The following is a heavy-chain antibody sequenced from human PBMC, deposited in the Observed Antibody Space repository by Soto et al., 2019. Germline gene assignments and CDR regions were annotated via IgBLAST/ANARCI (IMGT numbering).Heavy chain of an antibody. CDR1: SDSVSSSSYT. CDR3: ARLYGYCIRNSCHGHYAMDV. Sequence: SETLSLTCTVSSDSVSSSSYTLGWIRQPPGKGPEWIGSIYSSGSTYYNPSLNSRVTVSVDTSKNQFSLKVTSVTAADTAVYYCARLYGYCIRNSCHGHYAMDVWGQGTTVTVSS. J-gene: IGHJ6*02. D-gene: IGHD2-2*01. CDR2: IYSSGST. V-gene: IGHV4-39*01.